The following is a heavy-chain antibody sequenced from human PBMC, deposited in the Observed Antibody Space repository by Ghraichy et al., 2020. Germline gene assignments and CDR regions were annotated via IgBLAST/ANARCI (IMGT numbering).Heavy chain of an antibody. CDR2: IYYSGST. J-gene: IGHJ6*02. D-gene: IGHD1-14*01. V-gene: IGHV4-59*01. CDR3: ARGTKGGRDDFYYYGMDV. CDR1: GGSISSYY. Sequence: SQTLSLTCTVSGGSISSYYWSWIRQPPGKGLEWIGYIYYSGSTNYNPSLKSRVTISVETSKNQFSLKLSSVTAADTAVYYCARGTKGGRDDFYYYGMDVWGQGTTVTVSS.